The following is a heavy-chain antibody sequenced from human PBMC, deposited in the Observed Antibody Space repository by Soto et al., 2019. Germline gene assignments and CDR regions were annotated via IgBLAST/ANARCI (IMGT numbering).Heavy chain of an antibody. V-gene: IGHV3-30*18. CDR3: AKDQASGQGSFDS. CDR2: ISYDGSNQ. CDR1: GFTFNIHG. J-gene: IGHJ4*02. Sequence: GSLRLSCAASGFTFNIHGMHWVRQAPDKGLEWVALISYDGSNQYYADSVKGRFTISRDNSKNTLLLQMNSLRADDTAVYYCAKDQASGQGSFDSWGQGTLVTVSS.